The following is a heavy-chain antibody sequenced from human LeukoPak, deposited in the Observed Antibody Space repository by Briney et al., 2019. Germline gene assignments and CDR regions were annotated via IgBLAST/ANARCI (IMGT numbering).Heavy chain of an antibody. V-gene: IGHV1-69*13. D-gene: IGHD4-11*01. Sequence: ASVKVSCKASGGTFSSYAISWVRQAPGQGLEWMGGTIPIFGTANYAQKFQGRVTITADESTSTAYMELSSLRSEDTAVYYCARVKSETVTTPIQPFDYWGQGTLVTVSS. J-gene: IGHJ4*02. CDR2: TIPIFGTA. CDR3: ARVKSETVTTPIQPFDY. CDR1: GGTFSSYA.